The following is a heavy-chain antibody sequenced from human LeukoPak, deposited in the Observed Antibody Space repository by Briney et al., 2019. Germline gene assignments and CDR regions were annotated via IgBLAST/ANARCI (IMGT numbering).Heavy chain of an antibody. D-gene: IGHD3-22*01. V-gene: IGHV3-72*01. CDR3: AKGHYYDSSGYGSGVFDI. CDR2: TRNKASSYTS. J-gene: IGHJ3*02. Sequence: GGSLRLSCAASGFTFSDHYMDWVRQAPGKGLEWVGRTRNKASSYTSEYAASVRGRFTISRDDSKNSLYLQMNSLKTEDTAVYYCAKGHYYDSSGYGSGVFDIWGQGTLVTVSS. CDR1: GFTFSDHY.